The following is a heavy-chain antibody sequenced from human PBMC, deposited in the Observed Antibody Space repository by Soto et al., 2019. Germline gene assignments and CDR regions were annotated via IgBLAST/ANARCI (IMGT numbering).Heavy chain of an antibody. V-gene: IGHV4-59*08. D-gene: IGHD4-17*01. CDR2: IYYGGST. J-gene: IGHJ5*02. CDR1: GGSISSYD. Sequence: SETLSLTCTVSGGSISSYDWSWIRQTPGKGLELMWYIYYGGSTNYNPSLKRRVNISVDTSKNQFSLKLSSVTAADTAVYYCARHTTVTTFDPWGQGTLVTVSS. CDR3: ARHTTVTTFDP.